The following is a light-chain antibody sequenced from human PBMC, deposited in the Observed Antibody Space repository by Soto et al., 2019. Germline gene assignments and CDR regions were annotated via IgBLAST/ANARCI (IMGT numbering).Light chain of an antibody. V-gene: IGKV3-15*01. CDR3: QQYNNWPPP. Sequence: EIVMTQSPATLSVSPVEIATLCFMASQSVSSNLAWYQQKPGQAPRLLIYGASTRATGIPARFSGSGSGTEFTLTISSLQSEDFAVYYCQQYNNWPPPFGQGTKVDIK. CDR2: GAS. J-gene: IGKJ1*01. CDR1: QSVSSN.